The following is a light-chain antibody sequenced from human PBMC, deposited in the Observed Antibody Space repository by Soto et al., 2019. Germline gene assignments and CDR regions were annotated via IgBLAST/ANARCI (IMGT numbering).Light chain of an antibody. V-gene: IGKV1D-12*01. J-gene: IGKJ5*01. CDR1: QGMSSW. Sequence: DIQMTQSPSYVSASVGDRVTITCRASQGMSSWLAWYQQKPGKAPKLLVYTASSLESGIPSRFNGNLAGTDFSLTISSRQPEDLGTYYCQQANSFPVTFSHGTPLPIK. CDR3: QQANSFPVT. CDR2: TAS.